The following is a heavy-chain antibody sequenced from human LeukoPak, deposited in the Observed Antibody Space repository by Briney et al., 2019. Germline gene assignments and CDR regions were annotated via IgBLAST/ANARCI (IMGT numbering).Heavy chain of an antibody. V-gene: IGHV3-23*01. D-gene: IGHD6-19*01. Sequence: PGGSLRLSCAASGFTFSSYAMSWVRQAPGKGLEWVSAISGSGGSTYYADSVKDRFTISRDNSKNTLYLQMNSLRAEDTAVYYCAKDYDEASSGWVADAFDIWGQGTMVTVSS. CDR2: ISGSGGST. J-gene: IGHJ3*02. CDR3: AKDYDEASSGWVADAFDI. CDR1: GFTFSSYA.